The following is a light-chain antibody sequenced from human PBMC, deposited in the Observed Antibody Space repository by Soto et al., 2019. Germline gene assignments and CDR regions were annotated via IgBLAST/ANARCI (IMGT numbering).Light chain of an antibody. CDR2: AAS. J-gene: IGKJ1*01. CDR3: QQYGGSPRT. CDR1: QTIGSSH. V-gene: IGKV3-20*01. Sequence: VVTKSPGALSLSPGERATLSCSASQTIGSSHLAWCQQKPGQAPRVLIFAASSRATGIPDRFSGSGSGTDFTLTISRLEPEDFAVYCCQQYGGSPRTFGQGTKVAIK.